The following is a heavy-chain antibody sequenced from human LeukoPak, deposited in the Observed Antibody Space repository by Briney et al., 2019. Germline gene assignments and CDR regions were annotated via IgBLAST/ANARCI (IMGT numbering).Heavy chain of an antibody. D-gene: IGHD6-19*01. V-gene: IGHV1-3*01. J-gene: IGHJ4*02. CDR3: ARDLGSGWYYFDY. CDR2: TNAGNGNT. CDR1: GYTFTNYA. Sequence: ASVKVSCKASGYTFTNYAMHWVRQAPGQRLEWMGWTNAGNGNTKYSQKFQGRLTITWDTSASTAYMELSILRSEDTAVYYCARDLGSGWYYFDYWGQGALVTVSS.